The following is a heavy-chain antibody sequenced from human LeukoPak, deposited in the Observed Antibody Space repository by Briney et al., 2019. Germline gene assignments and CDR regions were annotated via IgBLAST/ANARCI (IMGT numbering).Heavy chain of an antibody. CDR3: ASMGVSIPFDAFDI. V-gene: IGHV1-18*04. D-gene: IGHD2-8*02. CDR1: GYTFTSYG. J-gene: IGHJ3*02. Sequence: GASVKVSCKASGYTFTSYGISWVRQAPGQGLEWMGWISAYNGNTNYAQKLQGRLTMTTNTSTSTAYMELRSLRSDDTAVYYCASMGVSIPFDAFDIWGQGTMVTVSS. CDR2: ISAYNGNT.